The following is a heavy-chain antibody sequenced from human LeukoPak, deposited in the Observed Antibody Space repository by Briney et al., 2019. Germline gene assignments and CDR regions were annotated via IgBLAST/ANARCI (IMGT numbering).Heavy chain of an antibody. CDR2: INPNSGGT. Sequence: ASVKVSCKASGYTFTGYYMHWVRQAPGQGLEWMGWINPNSGGTNYAQKFQGRVTMTRDTSISTAYMELSRLRSDDTAVYYCAREGKQQWLDPYNWFDPWGQGTLVTVSS. J-gene: IGHJ5*02. CDR3: AREGKQQWLDPYNWFDP. V-gene: IGHV1-2*02. CDR1: GYTFTGYY. D-gene: IGHD6-19*01.